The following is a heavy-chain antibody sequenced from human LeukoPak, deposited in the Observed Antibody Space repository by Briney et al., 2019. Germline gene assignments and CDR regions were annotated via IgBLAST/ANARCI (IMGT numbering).Heavy chain of an antibody. CDR1: GFTFGKYW. CDR2: IKLDGSEK. CDR3: ARDQYDTWSRRGNFDS. Sequence: EGSLRLSCVASGFTFGKYWMSWVRQAPGKGLEWVANIKLDGSEKNYVDSAKGRFTISRDNTKNSLYLQMNSLRVEDTAVFYCARDQYDTWSRRGNFDSWGQGTLVIVSS. V-gene: IGHV3-7*03. J-gene: IGHJ4*02. D-gene: IGHD3-3*01.